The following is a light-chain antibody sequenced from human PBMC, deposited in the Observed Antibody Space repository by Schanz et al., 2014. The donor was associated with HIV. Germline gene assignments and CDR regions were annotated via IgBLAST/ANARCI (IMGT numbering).Light chain of an antibody. J-gene: IGKJ1*01. V-gene: IGKV3-20*01. CDR3: QQYGTSPIT. CDR1: QSVSNRY. Sequence: EIVLTQSPGTLSLSPGERATLSCRASQSVSNRYLAWYQQRPGQAPRLLIYGASTRATGIPDRFSGSGSGTDFTLTISSLEPEDFAVYYCQQYGTSPITFGQGTKVEI. CDR2: GAS.